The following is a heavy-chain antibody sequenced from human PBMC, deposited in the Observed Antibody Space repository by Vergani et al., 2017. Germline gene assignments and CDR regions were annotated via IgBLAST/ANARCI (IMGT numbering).Heavy chain of an antibody. D-gene: IGHD3-10*01. V-gene: IGHV4-39*01. CDR2: IYYSGTT. J-gene: IGHJ4*02. CDR3: WCGSGEDFDY. Sequence: QLQLQESGPGLVKPSETLSLTCTVSGGSISSGSYYWGWVRQPPGKVLEWIGTIYYSGTTHYKPSLKSRVTISVDTSKNQLSLKLSSVTAADTAVYYCWCGSGEDFDYWGQGTLVTVSS. CDR1: GGSISSGSYY.